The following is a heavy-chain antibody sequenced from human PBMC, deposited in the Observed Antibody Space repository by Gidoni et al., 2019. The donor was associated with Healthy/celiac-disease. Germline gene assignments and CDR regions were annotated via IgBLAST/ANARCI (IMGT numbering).Heavy chain of an antibody. Sequence: QLQLQESGPGLVKPSETLSLTCTVSGGSISSSSYYWGWIRQPPGKGLEWIRSIYYSGSTYYNPSLKSRVTISVDTSKNQFSLKLSSVTAADTAVYYCARLIVVPAAIRAFDIWGQGTMVTVSS. CDR3: ARLIVVPAAIRAFDI. CDR1: GGSISSSSYY. V-gene: IGHV4-39*01. D-gene: IGHD2-2*01. CDR2: IYYSGST. J-gene: IGHJ3*02.